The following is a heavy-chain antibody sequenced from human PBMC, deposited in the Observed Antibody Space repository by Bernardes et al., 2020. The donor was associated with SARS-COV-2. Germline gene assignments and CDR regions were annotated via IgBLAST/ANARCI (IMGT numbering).Heavy chain of an antibody. V-gene: IGHV1-18*01. CDR3: ARDGRSIVVVVATSPWFAFDI. Sequence: ASVKVSCKASGYTFTSYGISWVRQAPGQGLEWMGWISAYNGNTNYAQKLQGRVTMTTDTSTSTAYMELRSLRSDDTAVYYCARDGRSIVVVVATSPWFAFDIWGQGTMVTVSS. CDR1: GYTFTSYG. J-gene: IGHJ3*02. CDR2: ISAYNGNT. D-gene: IGHD2-15*01.